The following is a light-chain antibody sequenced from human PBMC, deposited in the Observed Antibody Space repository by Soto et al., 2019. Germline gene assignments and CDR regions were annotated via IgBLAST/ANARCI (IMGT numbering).Light chain of an antibody. Sequence: QCDLARAAYGTGSHGQWIPISCTGTRCEIEAYNYVSWYQQHPDKVPKLLIYDVGSRPSGVSNRFSGSKTGNTASLDISVLQADDEADYYCCSYTSYRPRFYVCGTGTKVTVI. CDR2: DVG. V-gene: IGLV2-14*01. CDR3: CSYTSYRPRFYV. CDR1: RCEIEAYNY. J-gene: IGLJ1*01.